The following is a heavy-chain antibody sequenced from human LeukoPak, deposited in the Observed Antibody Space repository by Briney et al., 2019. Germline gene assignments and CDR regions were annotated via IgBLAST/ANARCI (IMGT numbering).Heavy chain of an antibody. D-gene: IGHD6-13*01. V-gene: IGHV1-18*01. CDR1: GYTFTNYG. Sequence: ASVKVSCKASGYTFTNYGLSWVRQAPGQGLEWMGWISSYTGNTNYAQKLQGRVTMTTDTSTSTAYMELRSLRSDDTAVFYCAGDWGNSWPDAFYIWGQGTMVTVSS. J-gene: IGHJ3*02. CDR3: AGDWGNSWPDAFYI. CDR2: ISSYTGNT.